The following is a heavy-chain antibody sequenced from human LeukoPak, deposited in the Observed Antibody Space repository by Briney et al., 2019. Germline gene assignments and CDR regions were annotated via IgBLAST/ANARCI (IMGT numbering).Heavy chain of an antibody. J-gene: IGHJ4*02. V-gene: IGHV3-30*18. Sequence: PGGSLRLSCAASGFTFSSYGMHWVRQAPGKGLEWVAVISYDGSNKYYADSVKGRFTISRDNSKNTLYPQMNSLRAEDTAVYYCVKDHGGHGSVHGYWGQGTLVTVSS. D-gene: IGHD3-10*01. CDR2: ISYDGSNK. CDR3: VKDHGGHGSVHGY. CDR1: GFTFSSYG.